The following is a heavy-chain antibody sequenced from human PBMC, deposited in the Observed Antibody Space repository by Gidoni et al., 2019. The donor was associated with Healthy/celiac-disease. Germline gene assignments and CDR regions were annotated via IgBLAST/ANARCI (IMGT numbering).Heavy chain of an antibody. CDR2: IYYSGST. CDR3: ARHEGSRDAFDI. D-gene: IGHD1-26*01. V-gene: IGHV4-39*01. Sequence: QLQLQESGPGLVKPSETLSLTCTVSGGSISSSSYYWGWIRPPPGKGLEWSGSIYYSGSTYYNPSLKSRVTISVDTSKNQFSLKLSSVTAADTAVYYCARHEGSRDAFDIWGQGTMVTVSS. J-gene: IGHJ3*02. CDR1: GGSISSSSYY.